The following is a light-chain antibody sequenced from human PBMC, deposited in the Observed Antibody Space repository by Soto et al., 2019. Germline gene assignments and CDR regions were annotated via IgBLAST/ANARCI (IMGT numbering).Light chain of an antibody. CDR2: DAS. Sequence: DIQMTPSPSTLSASVGDRVTITCRASQSISSWLAWYQQKPGKAPKLLIYDASSLESGDPSRFIGSGSGTEFTLPISSLQPDNFATDFCQQYNSYSWTFGPGTKVDIK. CDR1: QSISSW. V-gene: IGKV1-5*01. CDR3: QQYNSYSWT. J-gene: IGKJ3*01.